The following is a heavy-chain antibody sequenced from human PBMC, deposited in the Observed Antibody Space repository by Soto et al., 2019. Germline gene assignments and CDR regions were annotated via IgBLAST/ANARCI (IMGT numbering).Heavy chain of an antibody. CDR1: GFSFSDYY. D-gene: IGHD1-1*01. Sequence: EVHLVESGGGLVQPGGSLRLSCAGSGFSFSDYYIDWVRQAPGKGLEWVGRSRDKGNSYSTDYAASVKGRFTVSRATSKNSLYLQMNSLKADDTALYYCARSIPGRTSFDSWGQGTLVTVSS. CDR2: SRDKGNSYST. CDR3: ARSIPGRTSFDS. V-gene: IGHV3-72*01. J-gene: IGHJ4*02.